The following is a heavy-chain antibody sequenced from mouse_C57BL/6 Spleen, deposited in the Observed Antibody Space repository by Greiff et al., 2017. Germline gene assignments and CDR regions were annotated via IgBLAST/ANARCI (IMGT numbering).Heavy chain of an antibody. J-gene: IGHJ1*03. CDR2: IYPRSGNT. Sequence: QVQLKQSGAELARPGASVKLSCKASGYTFTSYGISWVKQRPGQGLEWIGEIYPRSGNTYYTEKFKGKATLTADKSSSTAYMGLRSLTSEDSAVYFCASFTTVSVWGTGTTVTVSS. V-gene: IGHV1-81*01. D-gene: IGHD1-1*01. CDR3: ASFTTVSV. CDR1: GYTFTSYG.